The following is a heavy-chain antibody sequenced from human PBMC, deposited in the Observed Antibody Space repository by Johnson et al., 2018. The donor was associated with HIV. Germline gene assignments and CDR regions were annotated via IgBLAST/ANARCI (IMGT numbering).Heavy chain of an antibody. CDR2: IKQDGNEE. V-gene: IGHV3-7*01. CDR1: GFTFSSYW. Sequence: VQLVESGGGLVQPGGSLRLSCAAPGFTFSSYWMSWVRQAPGKGLEWVANIKQDGNEEYYVDSVKGRFTISRDNAKNSLYLQMNSLRAEDTAVYYCAREAGTAFDIWGQGTMVTVSS. CDR3: AREAGTAFDI. J-gene: IGHJ3*02.